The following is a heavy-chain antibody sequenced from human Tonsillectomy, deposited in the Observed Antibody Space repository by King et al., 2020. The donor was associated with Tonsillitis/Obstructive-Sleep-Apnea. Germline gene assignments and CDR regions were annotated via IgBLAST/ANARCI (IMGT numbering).Heavy chain of an antibody. CDR1: GFTFSSHG. V-gene: IGHV3-30*18. D-gene: IGHD1-26*01. Sequence: VQLVESGGGVVQPGASLRLSCEASGFTFSSHGMHWVRQAPGKGLEWVSLISFDGTNKYYADSVKGRFTISRDNSKNTLGLQLNSLRVEDTAVYFCAKGKVGATVCDSWGPGTLVTVSS. CDR3: AKGKVGATVCDS. CDR2: ISFDGTNK. J-gene: IGHJ5*01.